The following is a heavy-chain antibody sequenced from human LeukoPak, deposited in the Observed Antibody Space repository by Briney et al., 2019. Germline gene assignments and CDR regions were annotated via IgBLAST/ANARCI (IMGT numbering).Heavy chain of an antibody. CDR3: ARDVKESYYYYYYYYMDV. J-gene: IGHJ6*03. CDR1: GGSISSGAYY. Sequence: SETLSLTCTVSGGSISSGAYYWSWIRQVPGKGLEWIGYGYFRGNSFYNPSLKGRVTISVDTSNNHFSLQLNSVTAADTAVYYCARDVKESYYYYYYYYMDVWGKGTTVTVSS. V-gene: IGHV4-31*03. D-gene: IGHD1-26*01. CDR2: GYFRGNS.